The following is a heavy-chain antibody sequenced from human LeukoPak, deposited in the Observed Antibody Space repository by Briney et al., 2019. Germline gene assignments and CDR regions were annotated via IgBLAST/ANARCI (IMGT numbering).Heavy chain of an antibody. CDR1: GFSLSTYW. J-gene: IGHJ4*02. V-gene: IGHV3-20*01. CDR3: ARNRGIYEIGAYFDY. D-gene: IGHD5/OR15-5a*01. Sequence: PGGSLRLSCAASGFSLSTYWVTWVRQAPGKGLEWVSGVNWNGGSTAYSDSVKGRFTISRDNAKNSLYLQMNSLRAEDTAFYHCARNRGIYEIGAYFDYWGQGTLVTVSS. CDR2: VNWNGGST.